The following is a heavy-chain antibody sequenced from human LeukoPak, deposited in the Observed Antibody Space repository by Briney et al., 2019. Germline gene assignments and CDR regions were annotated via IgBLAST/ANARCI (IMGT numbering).Heavy chain of an antibody. D-gene: IGHD5-24*01. CDR3: ARDRTRDGYNQGRVFDY. CDR2: ISYDGSNK. CDR1: RFTFSNYA. V-gene: IGHV3-30-3*01. Sequence: GGSLRLSCAASRFTFSNYAMHWVRQAPGKGLEWVAVISYDGSNKYYADSVKGRFTISRDISKNTLYLQMNSLRAEDTAVYYCARDRTRDGYNQGRVFDYWGQGTLVTVSS. J-gene: IGHJ4*02.